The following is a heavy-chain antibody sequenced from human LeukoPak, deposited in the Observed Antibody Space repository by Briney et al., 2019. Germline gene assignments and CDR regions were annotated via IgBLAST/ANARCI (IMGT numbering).Heavy chain of an antibody. Sequence: GGSLRLSCAASGFTFDAYAMHWVRQAPGKGLEWVSGISWNGGTIGYVDSVKGRFTISRDNVKNSLYLQMNSLRAEDTALYYCAKDYDSSGYTSFDYWGQGTLVTVSS. CDR3: AKDYDSSGYTSFDY. D-gene: IGHD3-22*01. CDR1: GFTFDAYA. J-gene: IGHJ4*02. V-gene: IGHV3-9*01. CDR2: ISWNGGTI.